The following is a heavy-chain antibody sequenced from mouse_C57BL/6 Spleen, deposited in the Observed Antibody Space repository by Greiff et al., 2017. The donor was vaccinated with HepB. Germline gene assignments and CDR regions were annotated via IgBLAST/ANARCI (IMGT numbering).Heavy chain of an antibody. Sequence: EVQLVESGGGLVKPGGSLKLSCAASGFTFSSYTISWVRQTPEKRLEWVATISGGGGNTYYPDSVKGRFTISRDNAKNTLYLQMSSLRSEDTALYYCARQLGRGYFDYWGQGTTLTVSS. V-gene: IGHV5-9*01. CDR1: GFTFSSYT. CDR3: ARQLGRGYFDY. D-gene: IGHD4-1*01. J-gene: IGHJ2*01. CDR2: ISGGGGNT.